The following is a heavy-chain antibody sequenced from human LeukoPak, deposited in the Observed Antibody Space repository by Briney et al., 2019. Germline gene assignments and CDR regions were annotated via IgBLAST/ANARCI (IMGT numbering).Heavy chain of an antibody. J-gene: IGHJ4*02. CDR1: GFTFSSYG. D-gene: IGHD3-10*01. V-gene: IGHV3-33*06. CDR2: IWYDGSNK. CDR3: AKDTGQYQYYFDY. Sequence: GGSLGLSCAASGFTFSSYGMHWVRQAPGKGLEWVAVIWYDGSNKYYADSVKGRFTISRDNSKNTLYLQMNSLRAEDTAVYYCAKDTGQYQYYFDYWGQGTLVTVSS.